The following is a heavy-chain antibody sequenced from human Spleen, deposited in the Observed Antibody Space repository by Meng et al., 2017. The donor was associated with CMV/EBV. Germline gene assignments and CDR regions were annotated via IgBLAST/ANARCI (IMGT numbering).Heavy chain of an antibody. CDR3: ARGNSYFSFYFDD. J-gene: IGHJ4*02. D-gene: IGHD3-10*01. V-gene: IGHV4-61*01. Sequence: SETLSLTCTVSGGSVSSGSYYWAWIRQTPGKGLEWIGYGLYTPSSASTKYRPSLESRITISFDTSKNQVSLRLISVTAADTAIYYCARGNSYFSFYFDDWGPGSLVTVSS. CDR1: GGSVSSGSYY. CDR2: YTPSSAST.